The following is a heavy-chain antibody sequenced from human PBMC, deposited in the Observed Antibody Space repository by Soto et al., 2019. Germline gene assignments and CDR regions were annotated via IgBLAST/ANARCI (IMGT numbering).Heavy chain of an antibody. Sequence: SETLSLTCAVSGGSISSTNWWSWVRQPPGKGLEWIGEISHSGNTNYNPSLKSRVSISLDKSKNQFSLKLTSVTAADTAIYYCAGRYFDWLALDNWFDPWGQGTLVTVSS. CDR3: AGRYFDWLALDNWFDP. CDR1: GGSISSTNW. J-gene: IGHJ5*02. CDR2: ISHSGNT. D-gene: IGHD3-9*01. V-gene: IGHV4-4*02.